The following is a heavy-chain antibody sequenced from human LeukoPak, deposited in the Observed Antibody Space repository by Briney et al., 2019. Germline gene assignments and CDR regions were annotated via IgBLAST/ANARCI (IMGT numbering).Heavy chain of an antibody. CDR3: ARAQVGAVAGASDP. CDR2: ISSSSSYI. D-gene: IGHD6-19*01. Sequence: GGSLRLSCAASGFTFSSYAMNWVRQAPGKGLEWVSSISSSSSYIYYADSVKGRFTISRDNAKNSLYLQMNSLRAEDTAVYYCARAQVGAVAGASDPWGQGTLVTVSS. CDR1: GFTFSSYA. J-gene: IGHJ5*02. V-gene: IGHV3-21*01.